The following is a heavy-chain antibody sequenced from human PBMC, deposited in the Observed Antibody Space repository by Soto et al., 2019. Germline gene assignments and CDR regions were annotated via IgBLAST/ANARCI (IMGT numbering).Heavy chain of an antibody. CDR2: INPNSGGT. J-gene: IGHJ5*02. V-gene: IGHV1-2*02. Sequence: QVQLVQSGAEVKKPGASAKVSCKASGYTLTGYYMHWVRQAPGQGLEWMGWINPNSGGTNYAQKFQGRVTMTRDTSISTAYMELSRLRSDDTAVYYCAIFSPDVGPRGWFDPWGQGTLVTVSS. D-gene: IGHD3-16*01. CDR1: GYTLTGYY. CDR3: AIFSPDVGPRGWFDP.